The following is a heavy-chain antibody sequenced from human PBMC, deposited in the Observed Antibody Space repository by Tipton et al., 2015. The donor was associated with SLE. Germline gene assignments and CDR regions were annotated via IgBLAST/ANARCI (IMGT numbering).Heavy chain of an antibody. Sequence: VQLVQSGAEVKKPGESLRISCKGSGNNFTSYWINWMRQMPGKGLEWMGRIDPSDSYTTYSPSFQGHVTISADKSISTAYLQWSSLKASDTAMYYCARTVVVTPWYFDLWGRGTLVTVSS. CDR2: IDPSDSYT. V-gene: IGHV5-10-1*03. D-gene: IGHD3-22*01. J-gene: IGHJ2*01. CDR1: GNNFTSYW. CDR3: ARTVVVTPWYFDL.